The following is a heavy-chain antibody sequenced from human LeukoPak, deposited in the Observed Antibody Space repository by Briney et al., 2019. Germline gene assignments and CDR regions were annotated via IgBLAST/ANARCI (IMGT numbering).Heavy chain of an antibody. Sequence: GESLKISCNSSGYIYTSYWIGWVRQMPGKGLEWMGIIYPGDSDTRYSPSFQGQVTISADKSISTAYLQWSSLKASDTAMYYCASRGKSGYSGYDGWYAFDIWGQGTMVTVSS. D-gene: IGHD5-12*01. V-gene: IGHV5-51*01. CDR2: IYPGDSDT. J-gene: IGHJ3*02. CDR3: ASRGKSGYSGYDGWYAFDI. CDR1: GYIYTSYW.